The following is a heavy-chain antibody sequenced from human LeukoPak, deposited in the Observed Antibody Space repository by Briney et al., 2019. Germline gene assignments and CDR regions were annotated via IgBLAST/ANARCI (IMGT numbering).Heavy chain of an antibody. J-gene: IGHJ4*02. Sequence: GGSLRLSCAASGFTFSNYEMNWVRQAPGKGLEWVSYVSSGGTTTHYADSVKGRFNITRDNAKNSLYLQMNSLRAEDTAVYYCARDGAVTNGRYFDYWGQGTLVTVSS. CDR1: GFTFSNYE. CDR3: ARDGAVTNGRYFDY. CDR2: VSSGGTTT. D-gene: IGHD4-17*01. V-gene: IGHV3-48*03.